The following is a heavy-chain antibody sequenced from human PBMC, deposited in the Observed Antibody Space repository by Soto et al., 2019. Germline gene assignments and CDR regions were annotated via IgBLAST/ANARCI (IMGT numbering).Heavy chain of an antibody. V-gene: IGHV5-10-1*01. CDR1: GYSFTSYW. CDR2: IDPSDSYT. CDR3: AGRSRYCGGDCYFDY. D-gene: IGHD2-21*02. Sequence: LGESLKISCKGSGYSFTSYWISWVRQMPGKGLEWMGRIDPSDSYTNYSPSFQGHVTISADKSISTAYLQWSSLKASDTAMYYCAGRSRYCGGDCYFDYWGQGTLVTVSS. J-gene: IGHJ4*02.